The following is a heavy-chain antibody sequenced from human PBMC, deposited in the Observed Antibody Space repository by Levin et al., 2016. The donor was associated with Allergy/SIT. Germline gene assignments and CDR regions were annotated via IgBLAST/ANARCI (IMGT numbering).Heavy chain of an antibody. V-gene: IGHV1-69*01. CDR3: ARDYCNSTNCEE. CDR2: IIPIFGSA. J-gene: IGHJ4*02. D-gene: IGHD2-2*01. Sequence: WVRQAPGQGLEWMGGIIPIFGSANYAQKFQGRITITADESTNTAYLELSSLRFEDTAMYFCARDYCNSTNCEEWGQGTLVTVSS.